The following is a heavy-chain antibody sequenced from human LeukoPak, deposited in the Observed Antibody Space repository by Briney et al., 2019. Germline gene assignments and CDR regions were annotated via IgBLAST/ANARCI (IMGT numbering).Heavy chain of an antibody. CDR2: INHSGST. CDR1: GGSFSGYY. V-gene: IGHV4-34*01. D-gene: IGHD6-13*01. CDR3: ARGPNIAADY. Sequence: SEALSLTCAVYGGSFSGYYWSWIRQPPGKGLEWIGEINHSGSTNYNPSLKSRVTISVDTSKNQFSLKLSSVTAADTAVYYCARGPNIAADYWGQGTLVTVSS. J-gene: IGHJ4*02.